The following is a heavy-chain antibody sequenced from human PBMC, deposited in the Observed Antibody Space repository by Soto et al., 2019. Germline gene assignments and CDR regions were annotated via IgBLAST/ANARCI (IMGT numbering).Heavy chain of an antibody. J-gene: IGHJ4*02. V-gene: IGHV4-61*08. CDR3: ARDAPGSSWLDY. CDR1: GGSISSGDKY. CDR2: IYYTGSA. Sequence: SETLSLTCTVSGGSISSGDKYWSWIRQPPGKGLEWIGYIYYTGSANYNPSLKSRVTLSVDTSKNQFSLRLSSVTAADTAVYYCARDAPGSSWLDYWGQGTLVTVSS. D-gene: IGHD6-13*01.